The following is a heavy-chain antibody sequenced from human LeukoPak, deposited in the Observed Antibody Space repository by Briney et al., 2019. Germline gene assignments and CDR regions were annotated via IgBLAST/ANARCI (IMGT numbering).Heavy chain of an antibody. CDR3: ARGVPAAISPPTH. J-gene: IGHJ4*02. CDR1: GYSFTSYW. Sequence: GESLKISCKDSGYSFTSYWIGWVRQMPGKGLEWMGIIYPGDSDTRYSPSFQGQVTISADKSISTAYLQWSSLKASDTAMYYCARGVPAAISPPTHWGQGTLVTVSS. CDR2: IYPGDSDT. D-gene: IGHD2-2*01. V-gene: IGHV5-51*01.